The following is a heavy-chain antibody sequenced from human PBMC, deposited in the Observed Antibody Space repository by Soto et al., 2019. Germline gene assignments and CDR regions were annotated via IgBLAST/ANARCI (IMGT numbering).Heavy chain of an antibody. Sequence: EVQLVESGGGLVQPGGSLILSCAASGFTVSSNYMTWVRQAPGKGLEWVSVIYPGGSVATTHYADSVKSRFTISRDIFKNTLSLQVNILGAEDTAVYYCATGVNYRQILGWGQGTLVIVSS. CDR1: GFTVSSNY. CDR2: IYPGGSVATT. J-gene: IGHJ4*02. D-gene: IGHD3-10*01. CDR3: ATGVNYRQILG. V-gene: IGHV3-66*01.